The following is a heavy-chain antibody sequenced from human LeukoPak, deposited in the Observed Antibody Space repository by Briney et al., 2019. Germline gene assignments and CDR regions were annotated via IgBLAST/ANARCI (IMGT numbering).Heavy chain of an antibody. J-gene: IGHJ4*02. CDR1: GFTFSSYG. CDR2: IRYDGSNK. Sequence: PGGSLRLSCAASGFTFSSYGMHWVRQAPGKGLEWVAFIRYDGSNKYYADSVKGRFTISRDNSKNTLYLQMNSLRAEDTAVYYCAKDPNLYSQQLEDYWGQGTLVTVSS. V-gene: IGHV3-30*02. CDR3: AKDPNLYSQQLEDY. D-gene: IGHD6-13*01.